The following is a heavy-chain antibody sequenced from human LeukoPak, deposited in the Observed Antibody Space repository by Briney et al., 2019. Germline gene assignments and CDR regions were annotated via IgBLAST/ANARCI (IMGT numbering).Heavy chain of an antibody. J-gene: IGHJ4*02. CDR3: GRASFYSSSGYY. CDR1: GFNFMQYG. Sequence: GGTLRLSCVGSGFNFMQYGMMWVRQAPGKGLEWVSYISSSSSTIYYADSVKGRFTISRDNAKNSLYLQMNSLRAEDTAVYYCGRASFYSSSGYYWGQGTLVTVSS. CDR2: ISSSSSTI. V-gene: IGHV3-48*01. D-gene: IGHD6-13*01.